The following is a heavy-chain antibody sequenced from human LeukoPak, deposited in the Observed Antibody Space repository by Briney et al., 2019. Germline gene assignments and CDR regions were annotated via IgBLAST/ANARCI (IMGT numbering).Heavy chain of an antibody. CDR3: ARARGYSYTTIDY. J-gene: IGHJ4*02. CDR2: INPNSGGT. V-gene: IGHV1-2*02. Sequence: ASVKVSCKASGYTFTGYYMHWVRQAPGQGLEWMGWINPNSGGTNYAQKFQGRVTMTRDTSISTAYMELSRLRSDDTAVYYCARARGYSYTTIDYWGQGTLVTVSS. D-gene: IGHD5-18*01. CDR1: GYTFTGYY.